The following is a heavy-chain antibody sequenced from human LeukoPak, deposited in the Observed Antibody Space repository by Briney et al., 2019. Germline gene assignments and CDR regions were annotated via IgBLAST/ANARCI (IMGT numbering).Heavy chain of an antibody. V-gene: IGHV1-8*01. D-gene: IGHD2-15*01. Sequence: ASVKVSCKASGYTFTSYDINWVRQATGQGLEWMGWMNPNSGNTGYAQKFQGRVTMTRNTSISTAHMELSSLRAEDTAVYYCAKDPSSIVVVVAATPSPRLDVWGQGTTVTVSS. CDR3: AKDPSSIVVVVAATPSPRLDV. J-gene: IGHJ6*02. CDR2: MNPNSGNT. CDR1: GYTFTSYD.